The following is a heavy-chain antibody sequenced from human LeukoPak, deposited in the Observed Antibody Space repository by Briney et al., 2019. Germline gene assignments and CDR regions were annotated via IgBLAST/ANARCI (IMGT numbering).Heavy chain of an antibody. CDR2: INPSGGST. CDR3: ARSSHYYDSSGYYAPEYYFDY. J-gene: IGHJ4*02. CDR1: GYTFTSYY. V-gene: IGHV1-46*01. D-gene: IGHD3-22*01. Sequence: ASVKVSCKASGYTFTSYYMHWVRPAPGQGLEWMGIINPSGGSTSYAQRFQGRVTMTRDTSTSTVYMELSSLRSEDTAVYYCARSSHYYDSSGYYAPEYYFDYWGQGTLVTVSS.